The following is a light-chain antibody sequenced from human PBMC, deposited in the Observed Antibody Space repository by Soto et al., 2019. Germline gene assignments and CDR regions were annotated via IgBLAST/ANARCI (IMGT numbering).Light chain of an antibody. CDR2: DVS. Sequence: QSVLTQPSSVSGSPGQSITISCTGTSSDVGGYNYVSWYQQHPGKAPKLMIYDVSNRPSAVSHRFSGSKSGNTASLTISGLQAEDEADYYCSSYTSSSTLGVVFGGGTKLTVL. J-gene: IGLJ2*01. V-gene: IGLV2-14*01. CDR1: SSDVGGYNY. CDR3: SSYTSSSTLGVV.